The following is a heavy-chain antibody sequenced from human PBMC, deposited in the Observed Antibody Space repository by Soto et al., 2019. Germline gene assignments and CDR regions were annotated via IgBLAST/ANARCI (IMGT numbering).Heavy chain of an antibody. CDR3: ARQWELGRPQDY. V-gene: IGHV1-3*01. CDR2: INAGNGNT. Sequence: ASVKVSCKASGYTFTSYAMHWVRQAPGQRLEWMGWINAGNGNTKYSQKFQGRVTITRDTSASTAYKELSSLRSEDTAVYYCARQWELGRPQDYWGQGTLVTVSS. J-gene: IGHJ4*02. CDR1: GYTFTSYA. D-gene: IGHD1-26*01.